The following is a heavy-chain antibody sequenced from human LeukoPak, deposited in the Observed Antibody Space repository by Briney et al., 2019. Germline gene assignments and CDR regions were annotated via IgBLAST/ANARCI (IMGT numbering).Heavy chain of an antibody. V-gene: IGHV4-59*01. Sequence: SETLSLTCAVYGGSFSGYYWSWIRQPPGKGLEWIGYTYYSGSTNYNPSLKSRVTISVDTSKNQFSLKLSSVTAADTAVYYCARSRLRGLFDYWGQGTLVTVSS. J-gene: IGHJ4*02. D-gene: IGHD3-22*01. CDR2: TYYSGST. CDR3: ARSRLRGLFDY. CDR1: GGSFSGYY.